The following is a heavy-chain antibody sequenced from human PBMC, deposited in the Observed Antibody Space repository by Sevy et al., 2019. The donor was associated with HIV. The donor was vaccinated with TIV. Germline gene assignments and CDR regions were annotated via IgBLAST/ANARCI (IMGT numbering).Heavy chain of an antibody. Sequence: GESLKISCAASGFTFDNYAMSWVRQAPEKGLEWVSTISGGADTTYYADSVEGRFTISRDNAKNSLYLQLNSLRVADTAVYYCARAYSGGWPQGAWTDYWGQGTLVTVSS. J-gene: IGHJ4*02. D-gene: IGHD6-19*01. CDR2: ISGGADTT. CDR3: ARAYSGGWPQGAWTDY. V-gene: IGHV3-23*01. CDR1: GFTFDNYA.